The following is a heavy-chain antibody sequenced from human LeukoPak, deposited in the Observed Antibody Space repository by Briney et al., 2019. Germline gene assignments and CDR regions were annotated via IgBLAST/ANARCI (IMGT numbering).Heavy chain of an antibody. D-gene: IGHD6-25*01. CDR2: ISGSGGST. CDR1: GFTFSSYA. J-gene: IGHJ4*02. V-gene: IGHV3-23*01. CDR3: AKNSGYSWQYFFDY. Sequence: GGSLRLSCAASGFTFSSYAMSWVRQAPGKGLEWVSAISGSGGSTYYADSVKGRFTISRDNSKNTLYLQMNSLRAEDTAVYFCAKNSGYSWQYFFDYWGQGTLVTVSS.